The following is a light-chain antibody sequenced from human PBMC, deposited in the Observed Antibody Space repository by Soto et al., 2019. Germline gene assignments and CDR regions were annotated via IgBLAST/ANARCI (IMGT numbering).Light chain of an antibody. V-gene: IGLV2-14*01. CDR2: EVS. J-gene: IGLJ2*01. Sequence: QSALTQPASVSGSPGQSITISCTGTSSDVGGYKYVSWYQQHPGKAPKLIIHEVSSRPSGVSSRFSGSKSGNTASLTISGLQAEDEADYYCSSYTISATLVFGVGTKVTVL. CDR3: SSYTISATLV. CDR1: SSDVGGYKY.